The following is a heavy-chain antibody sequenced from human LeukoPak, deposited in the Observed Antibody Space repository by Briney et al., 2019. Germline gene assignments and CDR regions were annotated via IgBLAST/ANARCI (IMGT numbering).Heavy chain of an antibody. CDR1: GDSISSSNYY. Sequence: SETLSLTCNVSGDSISSSNYYWGWIRHTPGKGLEWIGSIFYSGSTYYTPALKSRFTMSLDTSKNQFSLRLTSVTAADTAVYYCARQVAIVEPTDPNWFDSWGQGTLVTVSS. J-gene: IGHJ5*01. D-gene: IGHD1-26*01. CDR3: ARQVAIVEPTDPNWFDS. CDR2: IFYSGST. V-gene: IGHV4-39*07.